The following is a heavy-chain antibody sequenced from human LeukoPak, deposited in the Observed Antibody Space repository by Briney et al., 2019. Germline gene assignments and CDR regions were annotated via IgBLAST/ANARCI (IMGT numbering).Heavy chain of an antibody. CDR2: IHHDESEK. CDR3: TRWVSQYYFDF. D-gene: IGHD2-21*01. J-gene: IGHJ4*02. CDR1: GFNLNYYW. Sequence: GSLRLSCEASGFNLNYYWLGWVRQAPGKGLEWVALIHHDESEKYYVDSVKGRFPISRDNAKSSVYLQMDSLRVDDTAIYYCTRWVSQYYFDFWGQGALVSVSS. V-gene: IGHV3-7*01.